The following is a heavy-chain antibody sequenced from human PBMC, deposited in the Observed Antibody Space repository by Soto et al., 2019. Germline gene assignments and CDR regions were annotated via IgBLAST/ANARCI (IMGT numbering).Heavy chain of an antibody. Sequence: QVQLQQWGAGLLKPSETLSLTCAVYGGSFSGYYWSWIRQPPGKGLEWIGEINHSGSTNYNPSLKSRVTVAVDTSKNQFSLKLSSVTAADTAVYYCARRSQARGVTRSYLPQDYWGQGTLVTVSS. V-gene: IGHV4-34*01. CDR3: ARRSQARGVTRSYLPQDY. CDR2: INHSGST. J-gene: IGHJ4*02. CDR1: GGSFSGYY. D-gene: IGHD3-10*01.